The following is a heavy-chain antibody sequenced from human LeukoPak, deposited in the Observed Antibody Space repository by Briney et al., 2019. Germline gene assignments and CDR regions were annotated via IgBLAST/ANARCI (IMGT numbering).Heavy chain of an antibody. CDR1: GYNFIGYG. J-gene: IGHJ4*02. D-gene: IGHD3-16*01. Sequence: ASVKVSCKASGYNFIGYGITWVRQAPGQGLEWMGWVSSYNGNTDFAQKFQGRVSMTTEISTTTVYMELRGLRSDDTAVYFCAGIHPPYELFPSFDHWGQGTLGTVSS. CDR3: AGIHPPYELFPSFDH. V-gene: IGHV1-18*01. CDR2: VSSYNGNT.